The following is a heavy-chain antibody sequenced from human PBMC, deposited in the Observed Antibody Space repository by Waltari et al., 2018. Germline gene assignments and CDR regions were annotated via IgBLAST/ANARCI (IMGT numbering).Heavy chain of an antibody. V-gene: IGHV1-69*10. CDR3: AREVRAYGLDV. CDR2: ITPILDTS. Sequence: QVQLVQSGAELKKPGSSVKVSCKDSGGTFRSYTINWVRQAPGQGLEYLGGITPILDTSEYAQKFQGRVTITADKSTTTTYMELRSLTSEDTAVYYCAREVRAYGLDVWGQGTRVTVSS. D-gene: IGHD3-10*01. CDR1: GGTFRSYT. J-gene: IGHJ6*02.